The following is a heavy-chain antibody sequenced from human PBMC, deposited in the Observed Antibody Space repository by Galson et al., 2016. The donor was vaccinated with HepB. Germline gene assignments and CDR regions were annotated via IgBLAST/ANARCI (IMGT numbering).Heavy chain of an antibody. CDR1: GFTFSSYG. V-gene: IGHV3-33*01. Sequence: SLRLSCAASGFTFSSYGMHWVRQAPGKGLEWVAAIWYDGGNKKYADSVKGRFTISRDNPKNTLYLQMNSLRAEDTALYYCAREREPLFDYWGQGTLVTVSS. CDR3: AREREPLFDY. CDR2: IWYDGGNK. J-gene: IGHJ4*02. D-gene: IGHD1-14*01.